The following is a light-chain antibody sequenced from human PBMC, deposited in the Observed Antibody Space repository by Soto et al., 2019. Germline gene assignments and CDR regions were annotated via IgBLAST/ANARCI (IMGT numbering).Light chain of an antibody. Sequence: EIVLTLSPATLSLSPGERATLSCRASQSVSSYLAWYQQKPGQAPRLLIYDASNRATGIPARFSGSGSGTDFTLTISSLEPEDFAVYYCQQRSNFGGGTKVDIK. J-gene: IGKJ4*01. V-gene: IGKV3-11*01. CDR2: DAS. CDR3: QQRSN. CDR1: QSVSSY.